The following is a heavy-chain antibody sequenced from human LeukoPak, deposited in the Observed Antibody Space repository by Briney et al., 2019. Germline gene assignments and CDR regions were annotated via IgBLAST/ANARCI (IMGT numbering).Heavy chain of an antibody. D-gene: IGHD3-9*01. CDR1: GFTFSDYY. J-gene: IGHJ6*02. V-gene: IGHV3-11*04. CDR2: ISSSGSTI. Sequence: GGSLRLSCAASGFTFSDYYMSWIRQAPGKGLEWVSYISSSGSTIYYADSVKGRFTISRDNSKNTLYLQMNSLRAEDTAVYYCAREILTDYYGMDVWGQGTTVTVSS. CDR3: AREILTDYYGMDV.